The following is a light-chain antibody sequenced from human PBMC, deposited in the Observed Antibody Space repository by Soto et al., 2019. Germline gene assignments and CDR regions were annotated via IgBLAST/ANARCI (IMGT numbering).Light chain of an antibody. CDR3: QQTYSIPDT. V-gene: IGKV1-39*01. Sequence: DIQMTQSPSSLSASVGDRVTITCRASQTINRNLNWYQQKPGKAPKLLIYGASSLQSGVPSSFSGSGSGTDFTLTISSLQPEDFATYYCQQTYSIPDTFGQGTKLEIK. CDR2: GAS. J-gene: IGKJ2*01. CDR1: QTINRN.